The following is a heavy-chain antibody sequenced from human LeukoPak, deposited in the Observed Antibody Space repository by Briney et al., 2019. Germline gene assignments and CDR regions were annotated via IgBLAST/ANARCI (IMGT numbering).Heavy chain of an antibody. CDR2: IYYSGST. Sequence: SETLSLTCSVSGGSISSSNYYWGWIRQPPGKGLEWIGSIYYSGSTYYNPSLKSRVTISVDTSKNQFSLKLTSVTAADTAVYYCARGGLMVHAHDAFDIWGQGTMVTVSS. J-gene: IGHJ3*02. V-gene: IGHV4-39*01. D-gene: IGHD2-8*01. CDR3: ARGGLMVHAHDAFDI. CDR1: GGSISSSNYY.